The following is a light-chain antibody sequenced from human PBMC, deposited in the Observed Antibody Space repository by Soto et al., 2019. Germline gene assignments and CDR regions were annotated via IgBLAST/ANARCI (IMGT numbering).Light chain of an antibody. CDR3: QQYDNRPLT. J-gene: IGKJ4*01. CDR2: DAS. Sequence: DIQMEYSPSSLSASVGDRVTITCQASQDISNYLNWYQQKPGKAPKLLIYDASNLETGVPSRFSGSGSGTDVTFTISSLQPEDIATYYCQQYDNRPLTFGGGTKVEIK. CDR1: QDISNY. V-gene: IGKV1-33*01.